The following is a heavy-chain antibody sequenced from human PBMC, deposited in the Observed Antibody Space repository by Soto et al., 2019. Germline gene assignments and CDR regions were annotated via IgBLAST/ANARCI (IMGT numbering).Heavy chain of an antibody. V-gene: IGHV1-69*01. D-gene: IGHD3-22*01. CDR2: IIPIFGTA. J-gene: IGHJ3*02. CDR3: ATETEYYYDSSGYYLDAFDI. CDR1: GGTFSSYA. Sequence: QVQLVQSGAEVKKPGSSVKVSCKASGGTFSSYAISWVRQAPGQGLEWMGGIIPIFGTANYAQKFQGRVTITADESTSTADMELSSLRSEDTAVYYCATETEYYYDSSGYYLDAFDIWGQGTMVTVSS.